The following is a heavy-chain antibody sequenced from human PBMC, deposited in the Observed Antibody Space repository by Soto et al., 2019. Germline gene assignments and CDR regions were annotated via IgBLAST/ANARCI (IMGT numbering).Heavy chain of an antibody. CDR2: IYYSGSA. J-gene: IGHJ4*02. D-gene: IGHD6-19*01. CDR3: AARVLPVGGRFGSPFDY. V-gene: IGHV4-59*01. CDR1: GGSISGFY. Sequence: SETLSLTYTISGGSISGFYWGWIRQPPGKGLEWIGNIYYSGSANYDPSLRSRVTISLNTPKNQFSLNLNSVTAADTAIYYCAARVLPVGGRFGSPFDYWGQGTLVTVSS.